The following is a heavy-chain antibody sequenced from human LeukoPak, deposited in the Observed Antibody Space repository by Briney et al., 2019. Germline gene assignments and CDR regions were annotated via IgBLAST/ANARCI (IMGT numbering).Heavy chain of an antibody. V-gene: IGHV4-31*03. CDR1: GGSISSGGYY. Sequence: PSETLSLTCTVSGGSISSGGYYWSWIRQHPGKGLEWIGYIYYSGSTYYNPSLKSRVTISVDTSKNQFSLKLSSVTAADTAVYYCARVVGYSSSWKNIVGATQEEGFDYWGQGTLVTVSS. CDR3: ARVVGYSSSWKNIVGATQEEGFDY. CDR2: IYYSGST. J-gene: IGHJ4*02. D-gene: IGHD6-13*01.